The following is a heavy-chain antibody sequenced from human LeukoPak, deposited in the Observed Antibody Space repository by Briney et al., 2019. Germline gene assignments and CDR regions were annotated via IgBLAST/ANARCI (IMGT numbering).Heavy chain of an antibody. V-gene: IGHV4-34*01. J-gene: IGHJ4*02. Sequence: SETLSLTCAVDGGSFSGYYWSWLRQPPGKGLEWIGEINHSGSTNYNPSLKSRVTISVDTSKNQFSLKLSSVTAADTAVYYCARGRWKRYYDSSGYIDYWGQGTLVTVSS. D-gene: IGHD3-22*01. CDR3: ARGRWKRYYDSSGYIDY. CDR2: INHSGST. CDR1: GGSFSGYY.